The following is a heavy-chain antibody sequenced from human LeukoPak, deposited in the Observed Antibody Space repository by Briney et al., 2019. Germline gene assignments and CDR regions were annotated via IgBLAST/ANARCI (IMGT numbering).Heavy chain of an antibody. J-gene: IGHJ4*02. CDR3: AKVTGGDMITYGGVDY. D-gene: IGHD3-16*01. CDR2: ISGSGDIT. Sequence: GGSLRLSCAASGFTFSSYAMTGVRQAPGEGLEWVSAISGSGDITYYADSVKGRFTISRDNSKNTLFLQMDSLRVEDTAVHYCAKVTGGDMITYGGVDYWGQGTLVTVSS. CDR1: GFTFSSYA. V-gene: IGHV3-23*01.